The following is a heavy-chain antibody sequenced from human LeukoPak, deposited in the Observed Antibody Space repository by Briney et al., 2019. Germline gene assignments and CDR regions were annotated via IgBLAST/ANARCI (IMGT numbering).Heavy chain of an antibody. V-gene: IGHV3-30*04. J-gene: IGHJ3*02. D-gene: IGHD3-10*01. CDR1: GFTFSTYA. CDR3: ARGIQPPKYYGSGSDTFDI. Sequence: PGGSLRLSCVASGFTFSTYAIHWVRQAPGKGLEWVAVVSKDGNTKYYADSVKGRFTISRDNSKNTLYLQMNSLRAEDTSVYYCARGIQPPKYYGSGSDTFDIWGQGTMVTVSS. CDR2: VSKDGNTK.